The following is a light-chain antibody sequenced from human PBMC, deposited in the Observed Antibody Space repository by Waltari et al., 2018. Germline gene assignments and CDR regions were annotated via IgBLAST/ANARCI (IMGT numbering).Light chain of an antibody. CDR3: LHLNSYPYT. J-gene: IGKJ4*01. V-gene: IGKV1-9*01. CDR2: AAS. CDR1: QGIGSH. Sequence: DIRLTLSPSFLSASVGDKVTITCRASQGIGSHLSWYQQDPGKAPKLLIYAASTLQGGVPSRFSGSGSGTEFALTISGLQPEDFATYFCLHLNSYPYTFGGGTKVDIK.